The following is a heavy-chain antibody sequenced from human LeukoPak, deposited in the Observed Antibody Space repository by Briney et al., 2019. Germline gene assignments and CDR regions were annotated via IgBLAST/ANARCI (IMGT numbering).Heavy chain of an antibody. CDR3: ARDRIFGDKWDFDY. D-gene: IGHD3-3*01. J-gene: IGHJ4*02. Sequence: GASVKVSCKASGYTFSSNGISWVRQAPGQGLEWMGWISAYNGNTNYAQKFQGRVTMTRDTSTSTVYMELSSLRSEDTAVYYCARDRIFGDKWDFDYWGQGTLVTVSS. CDR1: GYTFSSNG. CDR2: ISAYNGNT. V-gene: IGHV1-18*01.